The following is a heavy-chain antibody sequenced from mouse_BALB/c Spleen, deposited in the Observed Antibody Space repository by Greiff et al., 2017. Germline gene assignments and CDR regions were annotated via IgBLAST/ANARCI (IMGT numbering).Heavy chain of an antibody. Sequence: EVHLVESGGGLVKPGGSLKLSCAASGFTFSSYTMSWVRQTPEKRLEWVATISSGGSYTYYPDSVKGRFTISRDNAKNTLYLQMSSLKSEDTAMYYCARRRVVADYAMDYWGQGTSVTVSS. CDR2: ISSGGSYT. V-gene: IGHV5-6-4*01. CDR1: GFTFSSYT. J-gene: IGHJ4*01. CDR3: ARRRVVADYAMDY. D-gene: IGHD1-1*01.